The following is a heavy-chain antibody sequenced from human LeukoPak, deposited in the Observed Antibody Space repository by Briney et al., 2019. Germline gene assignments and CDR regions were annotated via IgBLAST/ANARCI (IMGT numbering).Heavy chain of an antibody. CDR2: ISYDGSNK. D-gene: IGHD6-13*01. V-gene: IGHV3-30-3*01. CDR1: GFTFSSYA. J-gene: IGHJ5*02. CDR3: ARPIAAVVGNWFDP. Sequence: PGGPLRLSCAASGFTFSSYAMHWVRQAPGKGLEWVAVISYDGSNKYYADSVKGRFTISRDNSKNTLYLQMNSLRAEDTAVYYCARPIAAVVGNWFDPWGQGTLVTVSS.